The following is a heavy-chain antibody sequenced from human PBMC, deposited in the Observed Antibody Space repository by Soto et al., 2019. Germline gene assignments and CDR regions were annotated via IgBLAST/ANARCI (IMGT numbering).Heavy chain of an antibody. J-gene: IGHJ6*02. CDR1: GGTFSSYA. D-gene: IGHD3-3*01. CDR2: IIPIFGTA. V-gene: IGHV1-69*01. CDR3: ARDRNFGGESYYYYGMDV. Sequence: QVQLVQSGAEVKKPGSSVKVSCKASGGTFSSYAISWVRQAPGQGLEWMGGIIPIFGTANYAQKFQGRVTLTADEYKSTAYMELSSLRSEDAAVYYCARDRNFGGESYYYYGMDVGGQGTTVTVS.